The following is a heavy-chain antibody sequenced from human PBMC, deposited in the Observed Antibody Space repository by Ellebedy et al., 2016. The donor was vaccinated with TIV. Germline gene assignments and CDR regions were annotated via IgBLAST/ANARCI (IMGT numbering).Heavy chain of an antibody. CDR1: GYNFSRYW. CDR2: IYPGDSDT. D-gene: IGHD2-15*01. J-gene: IGHJ4*02. V-gene: IGHV5-51*01. CDR3: ANTRFCSGGSCYFDF. Sequence: GESLKISCKGSGYNFSRYWIGWVRQMPGKGLEWMGIIYPGDSDTRYNPSFQGQVTISADKSISTAYLHWSSLKASDTAMYYCANTRFCSGGSCYFDFWGQGTLVNVSS.